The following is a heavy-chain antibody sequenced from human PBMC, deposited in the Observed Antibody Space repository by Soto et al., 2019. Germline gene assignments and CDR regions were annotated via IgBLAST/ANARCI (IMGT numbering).Heavy chain of an antibody. V-gene: IGHV1-3*01. CDR1: GYTFTSYA. J-gene: IGHJ5*02. CDR2: INAGNGNT. CDR3: ARSHYYDSSGYYYSFWFDP. Sequence: GASVKVSCKASGYTFTSYAMHWVRQAPGQRLEWMGWINAGNGNTKYSQKFQGRVTITRDTSASTAYMELSSLRSEDTAVYYCARSHYYDSSGYYYSFWFDPWGQGTLVTVS. D-gene: IGHD3-22*01.